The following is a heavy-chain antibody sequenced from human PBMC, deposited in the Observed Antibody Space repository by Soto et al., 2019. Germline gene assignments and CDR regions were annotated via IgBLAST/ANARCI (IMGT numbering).Heavy chain of an antibody. CDR1: GYSFTSYW. D-gene: IGHD4-17*01. CDR3: ARPQARAELTSDFDI. Sequence: PGESLKISCKGSGYSFTSYWISWVRQMLGKGLEWMGRIDPSDSYTNYSPSFQGHVTISADKSISTAYLQWSSLKASDTAMYYCARPQARAELTSDFDIWGQGTMVTVS. CDR2: IDPSDSYT. V-gene: IGHV5-10-1*01. J-gene: IGHJ3*02.